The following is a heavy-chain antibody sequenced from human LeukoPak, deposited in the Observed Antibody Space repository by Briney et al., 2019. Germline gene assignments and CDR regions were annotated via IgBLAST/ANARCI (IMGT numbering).Heavy chain of an antibody. V-gene: IGHV3-11*03. J-gene: IGHJ3*02. CDR2: ISSSSSYT. Sequence: GGSLRLSCAASGFTFSDYYMSWIRQAPGKGLEWVSYISSSSSYTNYADSVKGRFTISRNNAKNSLCLQMNSLRAEDTAVYYCARPLWFGESDDGAFDIWGQGTMVTVSS. CDR1: GFTFSDYY. CDR3: ARPLWFGESDDGAFDI. D-gene: IGHD3-10*01.